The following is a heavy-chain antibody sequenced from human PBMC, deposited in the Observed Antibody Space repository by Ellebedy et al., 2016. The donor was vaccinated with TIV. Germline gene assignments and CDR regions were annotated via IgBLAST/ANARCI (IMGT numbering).Heavy chain of an antibody. V-gene: IGHV1-69*13. D-gene: IGHD3-22*01. CDR1: GGTFSSYA. CDR2: IIPIFGTA. CDR3: ARYYYDSSGYYTYYYGMDV. Sequence: SVKVSCXASGGTFSSYAISWVRQAPGQGLEWMGGIIPIFGTANYAQKFQGRVTITADESTSTAYMELSSLRSEDTAVYYCARYYYDSSGYYTYYYGMDVWGQGTTVTVSS. J-gene: IGHJ6*02.